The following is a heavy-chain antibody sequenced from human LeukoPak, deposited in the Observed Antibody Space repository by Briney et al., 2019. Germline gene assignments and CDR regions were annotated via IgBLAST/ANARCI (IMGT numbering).Heavy chain of an antibody. V-gene: IGHV4-39*01. J-gene: IGHJ4*02. Sequence: SETLSLTCTVSGGSISSSSYYWGWIRQPPGKGLEWIGSIYYSGSTYYNPSLKSRVTISVDTSKNQFSLKLSSVTAADTAVYYCARRAYSYGRMYYFDYWGQGTLVTVSS. CDR3: ARRAYSYGRMYYFDY. CDR2: IYYSGST. CDR1: GGSISSSSYY. D-gene: IGHD5-18*01.